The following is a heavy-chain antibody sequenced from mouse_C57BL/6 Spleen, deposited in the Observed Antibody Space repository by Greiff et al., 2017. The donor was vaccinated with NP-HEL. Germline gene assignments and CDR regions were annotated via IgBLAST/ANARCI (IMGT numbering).Heavy chain of an antibody. J-gene: IGHJ4*01. CDR3: ARHTGVWCYYAMDY. Sequence: EVQLVASGGDLVKPGGSLKLSCAASGFTFSSYGMSWVRQTPDKRLEWVATISSGGSYTYYPDSVKGRFTISRDNAKNTLYLQLSSLKSEDTAMYYCARHTGVWCYYAMDYWGQGTSVTVSS. CDR1: GFTFSSYG. D-gene: IGHD1-1*02. CDR2: ISSGGSYT. V-gene: IGHV5-6*01.